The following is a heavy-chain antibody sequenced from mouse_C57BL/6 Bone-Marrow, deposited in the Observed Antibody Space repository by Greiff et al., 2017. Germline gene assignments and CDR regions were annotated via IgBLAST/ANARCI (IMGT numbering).Heavy chain of an antibody. CDR2: IDPEIGDT. Sequence: EVQLKESGAELVRPGASVKLSCTASGFNIKDDYIHWVKQRPEQGLEWIGWIDPEIGDTEYASKFQGKATITLDTSSNTAYLQLSSLTSEDTAVYYCTSFDGDYFDFWGRGTPLRVAS. D-gene: IGHD2-3*01. J-gene: IGHJ2*01. V-gene: IGHV14-4*01. CDR3: TSFDGDYFDF. CDR1: GFNIKDDY.